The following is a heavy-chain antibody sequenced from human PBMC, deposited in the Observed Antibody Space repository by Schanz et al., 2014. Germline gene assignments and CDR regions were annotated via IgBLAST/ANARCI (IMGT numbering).Heavy chain of an antibody. CDR2: ISASGGDT. CDR1: GFTFSSHW. Sequence: EVQLAESGGGLVQPGGSLRLSCAASGFTFSSHWMHWVRQDPGKGLVWLSVISASGGDTYYADSVKGRFTISRDNSKNTLYLQMNSLRAEDTAVYYCAKVRYSSGWRGDYFDEWGQGTLVTVSS. J-gene: IGHJ4*02. CDR3: AKVRYSSGWRGDYFDE. V-gene: IGHV3-23*04. D-gene: IGHD6-25*01.